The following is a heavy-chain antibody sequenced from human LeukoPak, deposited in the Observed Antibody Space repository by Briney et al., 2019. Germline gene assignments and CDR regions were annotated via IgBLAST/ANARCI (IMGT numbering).Heavy chain of an antibody. CDR1: GFTFSNHY. V-gene: IGHV3-11*04. CDR3: AREGWDLNALDI. J-gene: IGHJ3*02. Sequence: PGGSLGLSCAASGFTFSNHYMSWIRQAPGKGLVWVSYISSRSSNKYYADSVKGRFTISRDNAKNSLYLQMDSLRVEDTAVYYCAREGWDLNALDIWGQGTMVTVSP. D-gene: IGHD1-26*01. CDR2: ISSRSSNK.